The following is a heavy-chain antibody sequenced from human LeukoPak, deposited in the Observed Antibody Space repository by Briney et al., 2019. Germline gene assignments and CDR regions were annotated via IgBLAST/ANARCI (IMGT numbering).Heavy chain of an antibody. CDR2: IQYNGNNK. CDR3: AKDGRFGQLLFIDY. Sequence: GGSLRLSCAASGFTFSTYGMHWVRQAPGKRLGWVAFIQYNGNNKYYADSVKGRFTISRDNSKNTLYLQMNSLRADDTAMYYCAKDGRFGQLLFIDYWGQGTLVTVSS. CDR1: GFTFSTYG. V-gene: IGHV3-30*02. J-gene: IGHJ4*02. D-gene: IGHD3-10*01.